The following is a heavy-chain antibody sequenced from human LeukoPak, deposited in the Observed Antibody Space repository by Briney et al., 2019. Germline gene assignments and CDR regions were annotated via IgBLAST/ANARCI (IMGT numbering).Heavy chain of an antibody. D-gene: IGHD2-2*01. CDR2: IYPGDSDT. CDR3: ARRASGYCSSTSCPGYFDY. Sequence: GESLKISCKGSGYSFTSYWISWVRQMPGKGLEWMGIIYPGDSDTRYSPSFQGQVTISADKSISTAYLQWSSLKASDTAMYYCARRASGYCSSTSCPGYFDYWGQGTLVTVSS. J-gene: IGHJ4*02. V-gene: IGHV5-51*01. CDR1: GYSFTSYW.